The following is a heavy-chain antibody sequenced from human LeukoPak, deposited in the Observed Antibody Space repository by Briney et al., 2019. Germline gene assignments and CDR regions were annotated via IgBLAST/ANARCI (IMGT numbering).Heavy chain of an antibody. V-gene: IGHV3-23*01. Sequence: PGGSLRLSCAASGFTFSSYAMSWVRQAPGKGLEWVSAISGSGGSTYYADSVKGRFTIPRDNSKNPPYLKMTTLRAENTAVYYCAKAPTRSEGFAYWGQGTLVTVSS. CDR3: AKAPTRSEGFAY. CDR2: ISGSGGST. CDR1: GFTFSSYA. J-gene: IGHJ4*02.